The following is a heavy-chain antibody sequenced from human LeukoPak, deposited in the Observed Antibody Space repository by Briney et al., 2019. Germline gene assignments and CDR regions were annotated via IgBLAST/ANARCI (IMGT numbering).Heavy chain of an antibody. CDR2: MNPNSGNT. CDR1: GYTFTSYD. J-gene: IGHJ6*04. CDR3: ARRSMVRGLGYYGMDV. V-gene: IGHV1-8*01. Sequence: ASVKVSCKASGYTFTSYDINWVRQATGQGLEWMGWMNPNSGNTGYAQKFQGRVTMTTDTSTSTAYMELRSLRSDDTAVYYCARRSMVRGLGYYGMDVWGKGTTVTVSS. D-gene: IGHD3-10*01.